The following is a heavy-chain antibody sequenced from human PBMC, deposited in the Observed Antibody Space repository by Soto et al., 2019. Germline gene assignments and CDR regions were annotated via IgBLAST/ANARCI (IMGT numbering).Heavy chain of an antibody. J-gene: IGHJ4*02. CDR1: GYIFTSDY. CDR3: VRVYSGECSPFDH. D-gene: IGHD1-26*01. CDR2: INPFDGSR. V-gene: IGHV1-46*03. Sequence: ASVKVSCKASGYIFTSDYIHWVRQAPGQGHERMGWINPFDGSRMFAQSFQGRVTMTRDTSTSTVYMEVSSLRSEDTAVYYCVRVYSGECSPFDHWGQGTLVTVSS.